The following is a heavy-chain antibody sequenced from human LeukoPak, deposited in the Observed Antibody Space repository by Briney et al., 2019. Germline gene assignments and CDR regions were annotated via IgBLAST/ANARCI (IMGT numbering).Heavy chain of an antibody. V-gene: IGHV4-59*01. Sequence: SETLSLTCTVSGGSISSYQWSWIRQPPGKGLEWIGNIYYSGSANYNPSLQSRVTISVDTSKNQFSLKLSSVTAADTAMYYCARVSGYDWESFYDYWGQGSLVTVSS. CDR1: GGSISSYQ. CDR3: ARVSGYDWESFYDY. J-gene: IGHJ4*02. CDR2: IYYSGSA. D-gene: IGHD5-12*01.